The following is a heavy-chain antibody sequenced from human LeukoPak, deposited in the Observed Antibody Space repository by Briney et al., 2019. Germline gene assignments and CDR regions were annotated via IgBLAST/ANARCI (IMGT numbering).Heavy chain of an antibody. D-gene: IGHD3-10*01. CDR3: ARDLYYYGSGNYVPGFPDY. V-gene: IGHV3-48*03. CDR1: GFTFNKYG. J-gene: IGHJ4*02. CDR2: ISSSRSNTI. Sequence: GGSLRLSCAASGFTFNKYGMHWVRQAPGKGLEWVSYISSSRSNTIYYADSVKGRFTISRDDAKNSLYLQMSSLRVEDTAVYYCARDLYYYGSGNYVPGFPDYWGQGTLVTVSS.